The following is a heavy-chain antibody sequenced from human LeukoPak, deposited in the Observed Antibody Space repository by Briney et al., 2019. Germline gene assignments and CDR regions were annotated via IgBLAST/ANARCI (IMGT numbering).Heavy chain of an antibody. V-gene: IGHV3-23*01. J-gene: IGHJ4*02. CDR1: GFTFSSYA. Sequence: GGSLRLSCAASGFTFSSYAMNWVRQAPGKGLEWVSHISGSGISTYYADSVKGRFTISRDNAKNSLFLQMNGLRVEDTAVYYCARTTYDRTAFHWGQGILVTVSS. D-gene: IGHD3-22*01. CDR2: ISGSGIST. CDR3: ARTTYDRTAFH.